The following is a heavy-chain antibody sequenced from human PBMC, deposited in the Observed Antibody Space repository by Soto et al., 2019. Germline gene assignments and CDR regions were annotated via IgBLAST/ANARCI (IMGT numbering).Heavy chain of an antibody. CDR2: IYCSGST. Sequence: TSETLSLTCTVSGGSISSYYWSWIRQPPGKGLEWIGYIYCSGSTNYNPSHKSRVTISVDTSKNQSYLTLSSVTAADTAVYYCARARRGYSYGYNYFDYWGQGTLVTVSS. D-gene: IGHD5-18*01. CDR3: ARARRGYSYGYNYFDY. J-gene: IGHJ4*02. V-gene: IGHV4-59*01. CDR1: GGSISSYY.